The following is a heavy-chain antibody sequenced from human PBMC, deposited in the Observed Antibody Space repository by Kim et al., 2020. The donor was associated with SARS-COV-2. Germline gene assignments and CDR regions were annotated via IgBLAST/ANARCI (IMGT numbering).Heavy chain of an antibody. J-gene: IGHJ4*02. CDR3: ARGGVIVVAGTY. V-gene: IGHV3-7*04. D-gene: IGHD3-22*01. Sequence: YYVDSVKGRFTISRDNAKNSLYLQMNSLRAEDTAVYYCARGGVIVVAGTYWGQGTLVTVSS.